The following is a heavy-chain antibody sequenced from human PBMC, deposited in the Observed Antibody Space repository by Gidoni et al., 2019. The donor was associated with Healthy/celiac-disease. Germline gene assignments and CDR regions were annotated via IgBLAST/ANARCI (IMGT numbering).Heavy chain of an antibody. V-gene: IGHV1-3*01. CDR2: INAGNGNT. CDR3: AREEDIAVAGTPYYYYGMDV. D-gene: IGHD6-19*01. J-gene: IGHJ6*02. Sequence: QVQLVQSGAEVKKPGASVKASCKASGYTFTSYAMHWVRQAPGQRLEWMGWINAGNGNTKYSQKFQGRVTITRDTSASTAYMELSSLRSEDTAVYYCAREEDIAVAGTPYYYYGMDVWGQGTTVTVSS. CDR1: GYTFTSYA.